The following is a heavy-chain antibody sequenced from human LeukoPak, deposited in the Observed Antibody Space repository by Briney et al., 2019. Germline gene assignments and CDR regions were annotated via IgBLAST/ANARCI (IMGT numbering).Heavy chain of an antibody. CDR2: ISGSGGST. J-gene: IGHJ6*02. D-gene: IGHD2-21*02. CDR3: AKGEGDYYYYYYGMDV. Sequence: GGSLRLSCVASGFTFSSYAMSWVRQAPGKGLEWVSAISGSGGSTYYADSVKGRFTISRDNSKNTLYLQMNSLRAEDTAVYYCAKGEGDYYYYYYGMDVWGQGTTVTVSS. CDR1: GFTFSSYA. V-gene: IGHV3-23*01.